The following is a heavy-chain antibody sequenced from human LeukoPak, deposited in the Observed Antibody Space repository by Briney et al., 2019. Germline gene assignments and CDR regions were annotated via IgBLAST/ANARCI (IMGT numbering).Heavy chain of an antibody. CDR3: AKDQSFVYYDSSGYRGMVDY. D-gene: IGHD3-22*01. J-gene: IGHJ4*02. V-gene: IGHV3-30*18. CDR1: GFTFSSYG. Sequence: PGGSLRLSCAASGFTFSSYGMHWVRQAPGKGLEWVAVISYDGSNKYYADSVKGRFTISRDNSKNTLYLQMNSLRAEDTAVYYCAKDQSFVYYDSSGYRGMVDYWGQGTLVTVSS. CDR2: ISYDGSNK.